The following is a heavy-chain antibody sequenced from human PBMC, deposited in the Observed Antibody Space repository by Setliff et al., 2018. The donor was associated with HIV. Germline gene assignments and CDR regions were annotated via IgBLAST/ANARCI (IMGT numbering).Heavy chain of an antibody. Sequence: PGGSLRLSCAASGCTFSSYSMNWVRQAPGKGLEWVASISSSSSYIYYAHSVKGPVTISRDNAKNSLYLQMNSLRAEDTAVYYCGRGPLSSSWYNWFDPWGQGTLVTVSS. D-gene: IGHD6-13*01. J-gene: IGHJ5*02. V-gene: IGHV3-21*01. CDR1: GCTFSSYS. CDR3: GRGPLSSSWYNWFDP. CDR2: ISSSSSYI.